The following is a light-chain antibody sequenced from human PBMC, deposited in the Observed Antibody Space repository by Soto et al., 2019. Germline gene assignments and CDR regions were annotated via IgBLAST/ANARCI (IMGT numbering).Light chain of an antibody. V-gene: IGKV1-27*01. Sequence: DIQMTQYPSSLSASVGDRVTITCRASQGISNYLAWYQQKPGKVPKLLIYAASTLQSGVPSRFSGSGSGTDFTLTISSLQPEDVATYYCQKYNSALTFGHGTKVDIK. CDR1: QGISNY. CDR3: QKYNSALT. CDR2: AAS. J-gene: IGKJ3*01.